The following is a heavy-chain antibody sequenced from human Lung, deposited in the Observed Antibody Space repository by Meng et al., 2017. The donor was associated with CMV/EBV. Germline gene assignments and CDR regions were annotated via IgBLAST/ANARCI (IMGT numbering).Heavy chain of an antibody. CDR1: GFNFSTYS. Sequence: GESXKISCEASGFNFSTYSLNWVRQAPGKGLEWVAFISRSTHYIYYADSVKARFTISRDTAKNSVYLQMNSLRAEDTAVYYCARDDGSGNVYDFYYGMDVXGHGXTVTVSS. CDR3: ARDDGSGNVYDFYYGMDV. D-gene: IGHD3-10*01. CDR2: ISRSTHYI. V-gene: IGHV3-21*01. J-gene: IGHJ6*02.